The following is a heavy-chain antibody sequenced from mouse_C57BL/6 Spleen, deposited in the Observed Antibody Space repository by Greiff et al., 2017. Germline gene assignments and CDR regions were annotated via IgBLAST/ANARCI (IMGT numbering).Heavy chain of an antibody. Sequence: EVKLMESGGDLVKPGGSLKLSCAASGFTFSSYGMSWVRQTPDKRLEWVATISSGGSYTYYPDSVKGRFTISRDNAKNTLYLQMSSLKSEDTAMYYWARDSSYWYFDVWGTGTTVTVSS. J-gene: IGHJ1*03. V-gene: IGHV5-6*01. CDR3: ARDSSYWYFDV. CDR2: ISSGGSYT. CDR1: GFTFSSYG. D-gene: IGHD1-1*01.